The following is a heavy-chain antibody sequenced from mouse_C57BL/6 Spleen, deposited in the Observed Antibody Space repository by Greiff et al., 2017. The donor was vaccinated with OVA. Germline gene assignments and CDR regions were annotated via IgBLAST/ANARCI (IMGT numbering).Heavy chain of an antibody. CDR2: INPNYGTT. D-gene: IGHD4-1*01. J-gene: IGHJ1*03. CDR3: AGRTLTGTYFEV. CDR1: GYSFTDYN. Sequence: EVQLQQSGPELVKPGASVKISCKASGYSFTDYNMNWVKQSTGKSLEWIGVINPNYGTTSYNQKFKGKATLTVDQSSSTAYMQLNSLTSEDSAVYYCAGRTLTGTYFEVWGTGTTVTVAS. V-gene: IGHV1-39*01.